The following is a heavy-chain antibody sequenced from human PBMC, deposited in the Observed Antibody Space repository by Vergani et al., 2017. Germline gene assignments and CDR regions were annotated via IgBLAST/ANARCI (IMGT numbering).Heavy chain of an antibody. Sequence: QVQLQESGPGLVKPSQPLSLTCTVSGGSISSGGYYWSWIRQHPGKGLEWIGYIYYSGSTYYNPSLKSRVTISVDTSKNQFSLKLSSVTAADTAVYYCARGAGVNSRPLFDYWGQGTLVTVSS. V-gene: IGHV4-31*03. D-gene: IGHD6-13*01. CDR1: GGSISSGGYY. CDR2: IYYSGST. CDR3: ARGAGVNSRPLFDY. J-gene: IGHJ4*02.